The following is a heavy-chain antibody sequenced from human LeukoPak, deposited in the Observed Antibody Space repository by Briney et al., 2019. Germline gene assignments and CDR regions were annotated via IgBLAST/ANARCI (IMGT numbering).Heavy chain of an antibody. D-gene: IGHD3-10*01. CDR1: GFTFDDYA. J-gene: IGHJ4*02. CDR3: AKDHTVRGVSDY. Sequence: GRSLRLSCAASGFTFDDYAMHWVRQAPGKGLEWVSGISWNSGSIGYADSVKGRFTISRDNSKDTLYLQMNSLRAEDTAVYYCAKDHTVRGVSDYWGQGTLVTVSS. CDR2: ISWNSGSI. V-gene: IGHV3-9*01.